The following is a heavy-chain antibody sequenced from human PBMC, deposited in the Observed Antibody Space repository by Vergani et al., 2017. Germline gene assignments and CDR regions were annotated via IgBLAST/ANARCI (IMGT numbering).Heavy chain of an antibody. Sequence: QVQLVESGGGLVKPGGSLRLSCAASGFTFSDYYMSWIRQAPGKGLEWVSYISSSGSTIYYADSVKGRFTISRDNAKNSLYLQMNSLRAEDTAVYYCARVEQLAELGYCSSTSCYKAEWFDPWGQGTLVTVSS. V-gene: IGHV3-11*01. CDR2: ISSSGSTI. D-gene: IGHD2-2*02. CDR3: ARVEQLAELGYCSSTSCYKAEWFDP. J-gene: IGHJ5*02. CDR1: GFTFSDYY.